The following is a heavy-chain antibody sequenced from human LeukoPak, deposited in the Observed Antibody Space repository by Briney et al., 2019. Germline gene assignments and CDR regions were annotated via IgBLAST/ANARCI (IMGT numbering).Heavy chain of an antibody. CDR1: GGSISSSSYY. D-gene: IGHD6-6*01. CDR3: ARELVRGSWFDP. J-gene: IGHJ5*02. CDR2: IYYSGST. V-gene: IGHV4-39*07. Sequence: PSETLSLTCTVSGGSISSSSYYWGWIRQPPGKGLEWIGSIYYSGSTYYNPSLKSRVTISVDTSKNQFSLKLSPVAAADTAVYYCARELVRGSWFDPWGQGTLVTVSS.